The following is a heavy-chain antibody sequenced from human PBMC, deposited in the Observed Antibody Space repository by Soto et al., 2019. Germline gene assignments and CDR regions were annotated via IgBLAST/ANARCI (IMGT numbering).Heavy chain of an antibody. CDR3: ARVSDGYNWNLRGGMDV. J-gene: IGHJ6*02. V-gene: IGHV4-59*01. CDR2: IYYSGST. D-gene: IGHD1-20*01. Sequence: SETLSLTCTVSGGSISSYYWSCIRQPPGKGLEWIGNIYYSGSTNYNPSLRSRVTISVDTSKNQLSLKLSSVTAADTAVYYCARVSDGYNWNLRGGMDVWGQGTTVT. CDR1: GGSISSYY.